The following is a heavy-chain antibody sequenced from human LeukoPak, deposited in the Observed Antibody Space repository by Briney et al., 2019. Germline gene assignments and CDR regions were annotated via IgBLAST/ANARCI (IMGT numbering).Heavy chain of an antibody. Sequence: SETLSLTCTVSSGSISSYYWSWIRQPAGKGLEWIGRIYTSGSTNYNPSLKSRVTMSVDTSKNQCSLRLSSVNAADTAVYFCAREGTSGGLNWLDPWGQGTLVTVSS. D-gene: IGHD3-10*01. CDR1: SGSISSYY. V-gene: IGHV4-4*07. CDR2: IYTSGST. J-gene: IGHJ5*02. CDR3: AREGTSGGLNWLDP.